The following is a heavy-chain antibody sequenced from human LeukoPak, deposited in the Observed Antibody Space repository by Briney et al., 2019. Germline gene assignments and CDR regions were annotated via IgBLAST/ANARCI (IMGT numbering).Heavy chain of an antibody. Sequence: GGSLRLSCATSGFTVSSYSMNWVRQAPGKGLEWVSCFSISSTIYYADSVKGRFTISRDNAENSLYLQMNSLRDEDTAVYYCARPTSRVTVTRGEFDYWGQGTLVTVSS. CDR2: FSISSTI. D-gene: IGHD4-11*01. CDR3: ARPTSRVTVTRGEFDY. J-gene: IGHJ4*02. V-gene: IGHV3-48*02. CDR1: GFTVSSYS.